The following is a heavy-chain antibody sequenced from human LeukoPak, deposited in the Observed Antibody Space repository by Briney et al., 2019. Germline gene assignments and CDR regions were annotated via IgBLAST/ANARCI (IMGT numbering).Heavy chain of an antibody. V-gene: IGHV4-59*01. Sequence: SETLSLTCTVSGGSISSYYWSWIRQPPGRGLEWIGYIYYSGSTNYNPSLKSRVTISVDTSKNQFSLKLSSVTAADTAVYYCASGFYDFWSGYFRPNYYYYMDVWGKGTTVTVSS. CDR2: IYYSGST. D-gene: IGHD3-3*01. CDR1: GGSISSYY. J-gene: IGHJ6*03. CDR3: ASGFYDFWSGYFRPNYYYYMDV.